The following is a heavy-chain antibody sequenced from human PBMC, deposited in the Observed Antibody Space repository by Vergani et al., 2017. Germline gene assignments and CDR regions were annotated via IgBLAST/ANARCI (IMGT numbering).Heavy chain of an antibody. CDR2: IRYDGSNK. Sequence: QVQLVESGGGVVQPGGSLRLSCAASGFTFNSYGMHWVRQAPGKGLEWVAFIRYDGSNKYYADSVKGRFTISRDNSKNTLYLQMNSLRAEDTAVYYCAKDWYYYGSGSDYWGQGTLVTVSS. D-gene: IGHD3-10*01. CDR1: GFTFNSYG. V-gene: IGHV3-30*02. CDR3: AKDWYYYGSGSDY. J-gene: IGHJ4*02.